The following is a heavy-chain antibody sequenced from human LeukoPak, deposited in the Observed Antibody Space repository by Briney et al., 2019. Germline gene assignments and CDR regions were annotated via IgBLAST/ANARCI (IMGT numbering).Heavy chain of an antibody. J-gene: IGHJ5*02. CDR2: IRYDESNK. D-gene: IGHD6-19*01. CDR1: GFIFSNYG. V-gene: IGHV3-30*02. CDR3: ATMQWLEGVDWFDP. Sequence: GGSLRLSCAASGFIFSNYGMHWVRQAPGKGLEWVAFIRYDESNKFYADSVKGRFTISIDNSKNILFLQMNSLRAEDTAVYYCATMQWLEGVDWFDPWGQGTLVTVSS.